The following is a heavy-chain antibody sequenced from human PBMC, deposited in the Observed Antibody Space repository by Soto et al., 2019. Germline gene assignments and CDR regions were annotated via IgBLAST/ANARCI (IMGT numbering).Heavy chain of an antibody. Sequence: QVQLQESGPGLVKPSETLSLTCTVSDDSSSSYKWSWIRQPPGRRLEWIGDIDSNGGTSYNPSLQSRVTISIDTSTKQFSLKLSSVTAADTAVYYCVRQGFGRLHGLVDVWGQGTTVTVSS. CDR2: IDSNGGT. CDR1: DDSSSSYK. D-gene: IGHD3-10*01. J-gene: IGHJ6*02. CDR3: VRQGFGRLHGLVDV. V-gene: IGHV4-59*08.